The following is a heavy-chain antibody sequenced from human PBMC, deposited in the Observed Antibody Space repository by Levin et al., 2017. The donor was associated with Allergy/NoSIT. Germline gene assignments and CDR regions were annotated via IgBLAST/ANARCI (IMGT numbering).Heavy chain of an antibody. V-gene: IGHV3-23*01. D-gene: IGHD2-21*02. CDR1: GFTLSSYA. CDR2: IDAGGGT. Sequence: TGESLKISCAASGFTLSSYAMSWVRQAPGKGLKWVSAIDAGGGTYYADSVKGRFTISRDNSKNTLYLQVSSLRAEDTALYYCAKEDFDCGGACFSLDYWGQGTLVTVSS. J-gene: IGHJ4*02. CDR3: AKEDFDCGGACFSLDY.